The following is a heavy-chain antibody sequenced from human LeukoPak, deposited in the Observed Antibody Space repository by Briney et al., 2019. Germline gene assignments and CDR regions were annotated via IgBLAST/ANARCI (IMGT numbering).Heavy chain of an antibody. CDR2: IYSGGST. CDR3: ARALGGIYFDY. CDR1: GFTLSSNY. Sequence: GGSLRLSCAASGFTLSSNYMSWVRQAPGKGLEWVSVIYSGGSTYYADSVKGRFTVSRHNSKNTLYLQMNSLRAEDTAVYYCARALGGIYFDYWGQGTLVTVSS. J-gene: IGHJ4*02. D-gene: IGHD3-16*01. V-gene: IGHV3-53*04.